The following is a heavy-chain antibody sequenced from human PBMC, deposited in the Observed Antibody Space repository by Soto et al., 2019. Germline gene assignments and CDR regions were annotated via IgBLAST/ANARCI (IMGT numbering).Heavy chain of an antibody. CDR1: GGSFSGYY. D-gene: IGHD6-13*01. Sequence: QVQLQQWGAGLLKPSETLSLTCAVYGGSFSGYYWSWIRQPPGKGLEWIGEINHSGSTNYNPSLKSRVTISVDTSKNQFSLKLSSVTAADTAVYYCARVWSSSWYGLYYYYMDVWGKGTTVTVSS. CDR3: ARVWSSSWYGLYYYYMDV. J-gene: IGHJ6*03. V-gene: IGHV4-34*01. CDR2: INHSGST.